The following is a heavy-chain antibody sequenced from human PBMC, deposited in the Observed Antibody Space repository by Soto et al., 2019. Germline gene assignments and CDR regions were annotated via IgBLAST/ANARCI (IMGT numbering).Heavy chain of an antibody. CDR3: AKRTVGWYFDL. D-gene: IGHD4-17*01. V-gene: IGHV3-23*01. Sequence: EVQLLESGGGLVQAGGSLRLSCPASGFTFSSYAMNWVRQAPGKGLEWVSVISGSGGSTYYADAVKGRFTISRDNSKNTLYLQMNSLRAEDTAVYYCAKRTVGWYFDLWGRGTLVTVSS. CDR1: GFTFSSYA. J-gene: IGHJ2*01. CDR2: ISGSGGST.